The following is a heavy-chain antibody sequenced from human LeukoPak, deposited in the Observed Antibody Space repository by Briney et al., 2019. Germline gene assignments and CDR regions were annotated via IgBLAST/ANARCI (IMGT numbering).Heavy chain of an antibody. V-gene: IGHV3-21*01. Sequence: TGGSLRLSCAASGFTFSSYSMNWVRQAPGKGLEWVSSISSSSSYIYYADSVKGRFTISRDNAKNSLYLQMNSLRAEDTAVYYCARVVCTKGVCYDPNLDAFDIWGQGTMVTVSS. CDR3: ARVVCTKGVCYDPNLDAFDI. J-gene: IGHJ3*02. CDR1: GFTFSSYS. D-gene: IGHD2-8*01. CDR2: ISSSSSYI.